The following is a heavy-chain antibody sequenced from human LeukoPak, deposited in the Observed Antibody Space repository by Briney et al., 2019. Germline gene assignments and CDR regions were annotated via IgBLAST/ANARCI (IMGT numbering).Heavy chain of an antibody. V-gene: IGHV1-46*01. D-gene: IGHD5/OR15-5a*01. J-gene: IGHJ3*02. CDR2: INPSGGSI. Sequence: ASVKVCCNASGYTFTSNYMHWVRQAPGHGLEWMGIINPSGGSISYAQKFHGRVNMTRDTSTSTVYMELSSLRSEDTAVYYCAKIRHGYTVDGAFDIWGQGTMVTVSS. CDR3: AKIRHGYTVDGAFDI. CDR1: GYTFTSNY.